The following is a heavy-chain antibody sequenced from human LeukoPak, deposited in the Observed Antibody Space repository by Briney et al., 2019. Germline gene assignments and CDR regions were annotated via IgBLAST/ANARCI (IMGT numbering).Heavy chain of an antibody. D-gene: IGHD3-22*01. CDR2: ISSSSSYI. CDR3: ASPPTMIVGH. V-gene: IGHV3-21*01. CDR1: GFTFSSYS. Sequence: PGGSLRLSCAASGFTFSSYSMNWVRQAPGKGLEWVSSISSSSSYIYYADSVKGRLTISRDNAKNSLYLQMNSLRAEDTAVYYCASPPTMIVGHWGQGTLVTVSS. J-gene: IGHJ4*02.